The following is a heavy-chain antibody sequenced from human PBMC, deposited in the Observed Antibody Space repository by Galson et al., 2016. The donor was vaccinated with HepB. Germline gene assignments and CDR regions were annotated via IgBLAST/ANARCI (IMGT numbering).Heavy chain of an antibody. D-gene: IGHD6-13*01. CDR1: GFTFYSYA. CDR3: ANDWYGYMAY. CDR2: ISSDGSKI. J-gene: IGHJ4*02. Sequence: SLRLSCAASGFTFYSYAMHWVRQAPGKGLEWLAVISSDGSKINYADSVKGRFTISRDNSKNTLYLQMNSLRDEDTAVYYCANDWYGYMAYWGQGTLVTVSS. V-gene: IGHV3-30-3*02.